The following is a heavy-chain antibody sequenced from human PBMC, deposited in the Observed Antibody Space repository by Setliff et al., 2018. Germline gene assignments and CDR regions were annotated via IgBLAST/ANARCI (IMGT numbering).Heavy chain of an antibody. Sequence: SVKVSCKASGGTFSSYGISWVRQAPGQGLEWLGGTIPNFGTTNYAQEFQGRVTIITDESTSTAYMELSSLRFEDTAVYYCAREGVDTRSSTDYRYYMDVWGKGTTVTV. CDR2: TIPNFGTT. J-gene: IGHJ6*03. D-gene: IGHD5-18*01. CDR3: AREGVDTRSSTDYRYYMDV. V-gene: IGHV1-69*05. CDR1: GGTFSSYG.